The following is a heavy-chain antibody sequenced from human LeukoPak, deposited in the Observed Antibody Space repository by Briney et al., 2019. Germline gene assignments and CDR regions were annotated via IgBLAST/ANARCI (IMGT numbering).Heavy chain of an antibody. CDR1: GGSISSSNW. CDR3: ARDLIAAQNWFDP. Sequence: KPSETLSLTCAVSGGSISSSNWWSWVRQPPGKGLAWIGEIYHSGSTNYNPSLKSRVTISVDKSKNQFSLKLSSVTAADTAVYYCARDLIAAQNWFDPWGQGTLVTVSS. V-gene: IGHV4-4*02. CDR2: IYHSGST. J-gene: IGHJ5*02. D-gene: IGHD6-25*01.